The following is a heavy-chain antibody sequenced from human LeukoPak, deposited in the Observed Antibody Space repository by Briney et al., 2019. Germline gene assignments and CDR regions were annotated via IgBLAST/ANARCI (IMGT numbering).Heavy chain of an antibody. CDR2: IIPILGIA. CDR3: ARDTSAIVATGDGG. J-gene: IGHJ4*02. D-gene: IGHD5-12*01. V-gene: IGHV1-69*04. CDR1: GGTFSSYA. Sequence: SVKVSCKASGGTFSSYAISWVRQAPGQGLEWMGRIIPILGIANYAQKFQGRVTITADKSTSTAYMELSSLRSEDTAVYYCARDTSAIVATGDGGWGQGTLVTVSS.